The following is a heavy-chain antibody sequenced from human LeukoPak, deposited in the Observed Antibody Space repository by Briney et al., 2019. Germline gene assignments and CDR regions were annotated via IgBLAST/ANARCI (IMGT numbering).Heavy chain of an antibody. V-gene: IGHV1-2*06. Sequence: ATVKISCKVSGYTLTDYYMHWVRQAPGQGLEWMGRINPNSGGTNYAQKFQGRVTMTRDTSISTAYMELSRLRSDDTAVYYCARDYYGSGSFESDYWGQGTLVTVSS. CDR2: INPNSGGT. CDR3: ARDYYGSGSFESDY. CDR1: GYTLTDYY. D-gene: IGHD3-10*01. J-gene: IGHJ4*02.